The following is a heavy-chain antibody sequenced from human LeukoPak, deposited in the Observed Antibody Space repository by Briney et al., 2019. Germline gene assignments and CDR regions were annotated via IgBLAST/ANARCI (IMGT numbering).Heavy chain of an antibody. CDR3: ARAGVGDTATSLYMDV. V-gene: IGHV3-23*01. J-gene: IGHJ6*03. CDR2: VSGGGDST. CDR1: GFTFSNYA. Sequence: GGSLRLSCAASGFTFSNYAMTWVRQAPGKGLEWVSVVSGGGDSTFYADSVRGRFAVSRDNSKSTFYLQMNSLRADDSAMYSCARAGVGDTATSLYMDVWGKGTSVTVSS. D-gene: IGHD5-18*01.